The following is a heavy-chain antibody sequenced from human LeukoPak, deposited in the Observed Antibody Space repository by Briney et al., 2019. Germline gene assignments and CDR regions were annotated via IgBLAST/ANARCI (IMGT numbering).Heavy chain of an antibody. V-gene: IGHV3-21*04. D-gene: IGHD3-22*01. J-gene: IGHJ4*02. CDR2: ISSSSSYI. CDR1: GFTFSSYS. CDR3: AKDPVYYYDSSGYYSEDY. Sequence: GGSLRLSCAASGFTFSSYSMNWVRQAPGKGLEWVSSISSSSSYIYYADSVKGRFTISRDNAKNSLYLQMNSLRAEDTAVYYCAKDPVYYYDSSGYYSEDYWGQGALVTVSS.